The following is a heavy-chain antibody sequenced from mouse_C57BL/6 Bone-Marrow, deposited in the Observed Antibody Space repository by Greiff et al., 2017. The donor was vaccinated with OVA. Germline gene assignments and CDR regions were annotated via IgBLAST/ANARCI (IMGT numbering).Heavy chain of an antibody. CDR2: INPSSGYT. CDR3: AIYYDYEGWFAY. V-gene: IGHV1-7*01. J-gene: IGHJ3*01. D-gene: IGHD2-4*01. CDR1: GYTFTSYW. Sequence: QVQLKQSGAELAKPGASVKLSCKASGYTFTSYWMHWVKQRPGQGLEWIGYINPSSGYTKYNQKFKDKATLTVEKSSSTVYLELSRLTSDDSAVYYCAIYYDYEGWFAYWGQGTLVTVSA.